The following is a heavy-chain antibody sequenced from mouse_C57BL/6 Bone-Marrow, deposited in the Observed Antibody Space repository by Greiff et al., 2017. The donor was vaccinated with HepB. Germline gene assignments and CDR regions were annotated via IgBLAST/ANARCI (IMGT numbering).Heavy chain of an antibody. Sequence: VQLKQSGPGLVKPSQSLSLNCSVTGYSITSGYYWNWIRQFPGNKLEWMGYISYDGSNNYNPSLKNRISITRDTSKNQFFLKLNSVTTEDTATYYCARDRYYGSSYDYAMDYWGQGTSVTVSS. CDR1: GYSITSGYY. CDR2: ISYDGSN. D-gene: IGHD1-1*01. J-gene: IGHJ4*01. V-gene: IGHV3-6*01. CDR3: ARDRYYGSSYDYAMDY.